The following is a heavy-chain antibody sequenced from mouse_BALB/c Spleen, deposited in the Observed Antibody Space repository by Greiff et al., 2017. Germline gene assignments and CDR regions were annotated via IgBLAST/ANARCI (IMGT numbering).Heavy chain of an antibody. V-gene: IGHV1-9*01. J-gene: IGHJ2*01. CDR3: GRSSYYFDY. CDR1: GYTFSSYW. CDR2: ILPGSGST. D-gene: IGHD1-1*01. Sequence: QVQLQQSGAELMKPGASVKISCKATGYTFSSYWIEWVKQRPGHGLEWIGEILPGSGSTNYNEKFKGKATLTVDKSSSTAHMELLSLTSEDSEVYYCGRSSYYFDYWGQGTTLTVSS.